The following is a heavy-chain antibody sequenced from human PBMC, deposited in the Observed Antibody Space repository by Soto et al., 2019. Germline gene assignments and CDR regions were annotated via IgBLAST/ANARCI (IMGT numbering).Heavy chain of an antibody. CDR1: GFTFGDYA. CDR2: IRSKAYGGTT. CDR3: TRGVDTPYYYYGMDV. J-gene: IGHJ6*02. D-gene: IGHD5-18*01. V-gene: IGHV3-49*03. Sequence: SGGPLRLSRTASGFTFGDYAMSWFRQAPGKGLEWVGFIRSKAYGGTTEYAASVKGRFTISRDDSKSIAYLQMNSLKTEDTAVYYCTRGVDTPYYYYGMDVWGQGTTVTVSS.